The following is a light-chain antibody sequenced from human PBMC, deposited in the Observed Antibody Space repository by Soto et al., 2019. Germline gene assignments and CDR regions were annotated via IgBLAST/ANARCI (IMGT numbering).Light chain of an antibody. Sequence: QSVLTQPPSASGAPGQSVTISCTGTSSDVGGYNSVSWYQHHPGKAPKLMIYEVSKRPSGVPDRFSGSKSANTASLTVSWLQAEDEADYYCSSYAGSNNYVFGTGTKLTV. CDR1: SSDVGGYNS. CDR2: EVS. CDR3: SSYAGSNNYV. V-gene: IGLV2-8*01. J-gene: IGLJ1*01.